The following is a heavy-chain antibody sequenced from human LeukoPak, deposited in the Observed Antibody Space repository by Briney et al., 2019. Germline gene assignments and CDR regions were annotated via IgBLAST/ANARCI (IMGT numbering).Heavy chain of an antibody. CDR1: GGSISSYY. CDR2: IYTSGST. D-gene: IGHD2-15*01. J-gene: IGHJ5*02. Sequence: PSETMSLTCTVSGGSISSYYWSWIRQPAGKGLEWIGRIYTSGSTNYNPSFKSRVTMSVDTSKNQFSLKLSSVTAADTAVYYCARWRVAGMGNWFDPWGQGTLVTVSS. CDR3: ARWRVAGMGNWFDP. V-gene: IGHV4-4*07.